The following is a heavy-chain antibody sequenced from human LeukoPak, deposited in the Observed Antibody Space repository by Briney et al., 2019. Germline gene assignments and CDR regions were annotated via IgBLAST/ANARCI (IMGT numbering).Heavy chain of an antibody. CDR2: IYYSGST. CDR3: ARGVVPAAFGAFDI. CDR1: GGSISSYY. V-gene: IGHV4-59*01. Sequence: PSETLSLTCTVSGGSISSYYWSWIRQPPGKGLEWIGYIYYSGSTNYNPSLKSRVTISVDTSKNQFSLKLSSVTAADTAVYYCARGVVPAAFGAFDIWGQGTMVTVSS. D-gene: IGHD2-2*01. J-gene: IGHJ3*02.